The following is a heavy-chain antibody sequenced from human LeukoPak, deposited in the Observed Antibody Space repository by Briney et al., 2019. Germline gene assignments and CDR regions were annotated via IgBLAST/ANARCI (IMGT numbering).Heavy chain of an antibody. Sequence: WXRQAPGXXXEWXGWINPNSGDTKYVHKFQGRVTLTRDTSIRTAYMELSRLRSDDTAVYYCARASIFGVVPKRLDYWGQGTLVTVSS. D-gene: IGHD3-3*01. CDR2: INPNSGDT. CDR3: ARASIFGVVPKRLDY. V-gene: IGHV1-2*02. J-gene: IGHJ4*02.